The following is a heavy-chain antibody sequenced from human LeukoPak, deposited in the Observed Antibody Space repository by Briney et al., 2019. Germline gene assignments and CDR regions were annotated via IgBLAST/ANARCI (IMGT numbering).Heavy chain of an antibody. D-gene: IGHD6-13*01. CDR2: IDWDDDK. Sequence: SGPALVKPTQTLTLTCTFSGFSLTTSGMCVSWIRQPPGKALEWLALIDWDDDKYYNTSLKTRLTISKDTSKNQVVLTMTNMDPVDTATYYCARSLQQVASFYYWGQGTLVTVSS. CDR1: GFSLTTSGMC. V-gene: IGHV2-70*01. J-gene: IGHJ4*02. CDR3: ARSLQQVASFYY.